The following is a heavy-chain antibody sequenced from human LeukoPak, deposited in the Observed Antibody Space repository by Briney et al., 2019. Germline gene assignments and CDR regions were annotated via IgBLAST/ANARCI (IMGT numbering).Heavy chain of an antibody. D-gene: IGHD3-3*01. J-gene: IGHJ6*02. CDR3: ARALSSGYYDFWSGYYLFQNYYYYGMDV. V-gene: IGHV1-8*01. Sequence: GASVKVSCRASGYTFTSYDINWVRQATGQGLEWMGWMNPNSGNTGYAQKFQGRVTMTRNTSISTAYMELSSLRSEDTAVYYCARALSSGYYDFWSGYYLFQNYYYYGMDVWGRGTTVTVSS. CDR1: GYTFTSYD. CDR2: MNPNSGNT.